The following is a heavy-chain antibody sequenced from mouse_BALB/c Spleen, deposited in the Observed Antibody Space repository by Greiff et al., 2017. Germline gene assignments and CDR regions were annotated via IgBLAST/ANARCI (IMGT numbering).Heavy chain of an antibody. CDR3: TRRESWDEGLWFAY. V-gene: IGHV1S81*02. D-gene: IGHD3-3*01. CDR2: INPSNGGT. J-gene: IGHJ3*01. CDR1: GYTFTSYY. Sequence: QVQLKESGAELVKPGASVKLSCKASGYTFTSYYMYWVKQRPGQGLEWIAEINPSNGGTNFNEKFKSKATLTVDKSSSTAYMQLSSLTSEDSAVYYCTRRESWDEGLWFAYWGQGTLVTVSA.